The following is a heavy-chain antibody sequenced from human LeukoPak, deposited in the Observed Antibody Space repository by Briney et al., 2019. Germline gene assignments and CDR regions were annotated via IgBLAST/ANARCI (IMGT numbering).Heavy chain of an antibody. Sequence: HRASVKVSCKASGYTFTSYGISWVRQAPGQGLEWMGWISAYNGNTNYAQKLQGRVTMTTDTSTSTAYMELRSLRSDDTAAYYCARRYGDYLDYWGQGTLVTVSS. CDR2: ISAYNGNT. J-gene: IGHJ4*02. V-gene: IGHV1-18*01. CDR1: GYTFTSYG. CDR3: ARRYGDYLDY. D-gene: IGHD4-17*01.